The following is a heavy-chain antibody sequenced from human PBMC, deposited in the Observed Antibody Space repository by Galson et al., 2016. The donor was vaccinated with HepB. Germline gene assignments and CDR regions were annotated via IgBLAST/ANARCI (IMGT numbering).Heavy chain of an antibody. V-gene: IGHV3-23*01. CDR2: ISRSGDST. D-gene: IGHD2-2*01. CDR1: GFTFRNYG. J-gene: IGHJ6*04. Sequence: SLRLSCAASGFTFRNYGMTWVRQAPGKGLEVVSSISRSGDSTDYADSVKGRFTISRDNSKNTLYLQMNSLTADDTAIYYCVQGSTAPAVWGKGPTVTVSS. CDR3: VQGSTAPAV.